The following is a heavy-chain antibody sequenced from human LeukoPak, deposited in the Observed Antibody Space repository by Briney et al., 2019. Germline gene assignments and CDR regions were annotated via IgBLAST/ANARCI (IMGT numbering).Heavy chain of an antibody. Sequence: ASVKVSCKASGYTFTSYAMHWVRQAPGQRLEWIGWINAGNGNTKYSQKFQGRVTITRDTSASTAYMELSSLRSEDTAVYYCARGPETAMVPRYWGQGTLVTVSS. V-gene: IGHV1-3*01. CDR2: INAGNGNT. J-gene: IGHJ4*02. CDR3: ARGPETAMVPRY. CDR1: GYTFTSYA. D-gene: IGHD5-18*01.